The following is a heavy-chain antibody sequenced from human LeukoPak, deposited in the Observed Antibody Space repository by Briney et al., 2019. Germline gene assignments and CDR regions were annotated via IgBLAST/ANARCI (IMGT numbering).Heavy chain of an antibody. V-gene: IGHV1-46*01. CDR3: ARDLLRQLVDDAFDI. D-gene: IGHD6-13*01. Sequence: ASVKVSCKASGYTFTSYYMHWVRQAPGQGLEWMGIINPSGGSTSYAQKFQGRVTMTRDTSTSTVYMELSSLRSEDTAVYYCARDLLRQLVDDAFDIWGQGTMVTV. CDR2: INPSGGST. CDR1: GYTFTSYY. J-gene: IGHJ3*02.